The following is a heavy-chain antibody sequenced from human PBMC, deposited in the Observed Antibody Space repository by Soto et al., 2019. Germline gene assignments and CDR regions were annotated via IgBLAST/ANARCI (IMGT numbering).Heavy chain of an antibody. CDR3: AKLGFVLMELYYFHQ. J-gene: IGHJ4*01. V-gene: IGHV3-23*01. D-gene: IGHD2-8*01. Sequence: GGSLRLSCTSSWFTFISYAMSWVRQAPGKELEWVSTISGNSGKTNYAESVKGRFSISRDNSKNTVHLQLDSLRAEDTAVYFCAKLGFVLMELYYFHQWGHGTLVTVPS. CDR1: WFTFISYA. CDR2: ISGNSGKT.